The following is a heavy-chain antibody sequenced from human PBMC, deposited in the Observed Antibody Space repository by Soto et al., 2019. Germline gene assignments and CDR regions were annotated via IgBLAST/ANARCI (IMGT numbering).Heavy chain of an antibody. CDR2: IKQDGSEK. J-gene: IGHJ6*02. CDR3: ARDQVAEDLYYYYYGMDV. CDR1: GFTFSSYW. D-gene: IGHD6-19*01. V-gene: IGHV3-7*05. Sequence: EVQLVESGGGLVQPGGSLRLSCAASGFTFSSYWMSWVRQAPGKGLEWVANIKQDGSEKYYVDSVKGRLTISRDNAKNSLYLQMNSLRAEDTAVYYCARDQVAEDLYYYYYGMDVWGQGTTVTVSS.